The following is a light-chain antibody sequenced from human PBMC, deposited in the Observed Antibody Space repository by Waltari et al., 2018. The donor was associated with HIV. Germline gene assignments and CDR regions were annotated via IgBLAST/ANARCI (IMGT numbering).Light chain of an antibody. CDR3: VSYTSSSTLI. V-gene: IGLV2-14*01. CDR1: SSDIGGYIY. J-gene: IGLJ2*01. CDR2: EAS. Sequence: QSALTQPASVSGSPGQSITISCTGPSSDIGGYIYVSWYQQHSCKAPKLMIYEASNRPSGVSDRFSGAKSGNTASLTISGLQAEDEADYYCVSYTSSSTLILGGGTKVTVL.